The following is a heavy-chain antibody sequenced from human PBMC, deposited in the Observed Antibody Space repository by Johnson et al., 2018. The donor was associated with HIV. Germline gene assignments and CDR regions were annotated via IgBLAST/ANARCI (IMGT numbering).Heavy chain of an antibody. D-gene: IGHD3-3*01. Sequence: QMLLVESGGGLVKPGGSLRLSCAASGFTFSDYYMSWIRQAPGKGLEWVSYISSSGSTIYYADSVKGRFTISRDNTKNSLYLQMNSLRAEDTAVYYCAREEVTIFGVAYDAFDIWGRGTMVTVSS. V-gene: IGHV3-11*04. J-gene: IGHJ3*02. CDR2: ISSSGSTI. CDR1: GFTFSDYY. CDR3: AREEVTIFGVAYDAFDI.